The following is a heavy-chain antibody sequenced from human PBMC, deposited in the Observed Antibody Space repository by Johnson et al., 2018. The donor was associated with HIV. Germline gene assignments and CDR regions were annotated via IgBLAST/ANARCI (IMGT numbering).Heavy chain of an antibody. CDR3: ARDKYGVPSGTFDI. Sequence: VQLVESGGVVVQPGGSLRLSCAASGFTFDDYTMHWVRQAPGKGLEWVSLINWNGGTTGYADSVKGRFTISSDNAKNSLYLQMNSLRAEDTAFYYCARDKYGVPSGTFDIWGQGTMVTVSS. V-gene: IGHV3-20*04. CDR2: INWNGGTT. J-gene: IGHJ3*02. CDR1: GFTFDDYT. D-gene: IGHD4-17*01.